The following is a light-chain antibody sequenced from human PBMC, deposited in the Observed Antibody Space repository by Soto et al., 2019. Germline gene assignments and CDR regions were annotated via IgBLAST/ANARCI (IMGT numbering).Light chain of an antibody. Sequence: QSVLTQPASVSGSPGQSITISCTGTSSDVGGYNYVSWYQQHPGKAPKLMIYDVNNRPSGGSNRFSGSKSGNTASLTISGLQAEDEADYYCSSYTGSSTYVVFGGGTKVTVL. CDR3: SSYTGSSTYVV. J-gene: IGLJ2*01. CDR1: SSDVGGYNY. V-gene: IGLV2-14*01. CDR2: DVN.